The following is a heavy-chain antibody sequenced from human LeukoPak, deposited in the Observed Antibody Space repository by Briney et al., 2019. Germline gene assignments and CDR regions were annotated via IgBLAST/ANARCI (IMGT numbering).Heavy chain of an antibody. Sequence: SETLSLTCAVYGGSFSGYHWSWIRQPPGKGLEWIGEINHSGSTNYNPSLKSRVTISVDTSKNQFSLKLSSVTAADTAVYYCARGYRITMIVVVIARGFDPWGQGTLVTVSS. CDR2: INHSGST. CDR1: GGSFSGYH. J-gene: IGHJ5*02. CDR3: ARGYRITMIVVVIARGFDP. D-gene: IGHD3-22*01. V-gene: IGHV4-34*01.